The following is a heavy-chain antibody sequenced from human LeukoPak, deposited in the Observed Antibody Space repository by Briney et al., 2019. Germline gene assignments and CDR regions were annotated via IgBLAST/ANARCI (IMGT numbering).Heavy chain of an antibody. CDR3: ARAGSSSYLGY. CDR2: INPSGGST. D-gene: IGHD6-6*01. V-gene: IGHV1-46*01. CDR1: GYTFTSYY. Sequence: ASVKVSCKASGYTFTSYYMHWVRQAPGQGLEWMGIINPSGGSTSYAQKFQGRVTVTRDTTTSTVYMELSSLRSEDTAVYYCARAGSSSYLGYWGQGTLVTVSS. J-gene: IGHJ4*02.